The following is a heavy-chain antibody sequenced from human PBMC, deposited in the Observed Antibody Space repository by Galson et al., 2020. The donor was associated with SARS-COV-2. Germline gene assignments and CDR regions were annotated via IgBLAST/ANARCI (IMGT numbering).Heavy chain of an antibody. CDR2: IYSEGSST. Sequence: GGSLRLSCAASGFTFSSYWMHWVRQAPGKGLVWVSRIYSEGSSTSHADSVKGRFTIPGDNAKNTLYLQMNSLRAEDTAVYYCARGDMGNDYFDYWGQGRLGTVSS. J-gene: IGHJ4*02. V-gene: IGHV3-74*01. D-gene: IGHD7-27*01. CDR1: GFTFSSYW. CDR3: ARGDMGNDYFDY.